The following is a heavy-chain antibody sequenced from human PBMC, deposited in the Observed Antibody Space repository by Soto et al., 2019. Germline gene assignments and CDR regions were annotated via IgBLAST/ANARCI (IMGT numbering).Heavy chain of an antibody. CDR3: ASDPYYYASEY. V-gene: IGHV3-30-3*01. Sequence: PGGSLRLSCAAPGFTFSIYALHWVRQAPGKGLEWVAVMSPNGNNQYYADSVKGRFTIPRDTSKSTLYLQMTSLRPDDTAVYYCASDPYYYASEYWGQGTLVTVSS. D-gene: IGHD3-10*01. J-gene: IGHJ4*02. CDR2: MSPNGNNQ. CDR1: GFTFSIYA.